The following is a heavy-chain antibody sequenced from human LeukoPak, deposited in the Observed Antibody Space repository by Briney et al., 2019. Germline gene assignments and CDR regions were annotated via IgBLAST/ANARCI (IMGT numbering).Heavy chain of an antibody. CDR1: GGTFSSYA. D-gene: IGHD5-24*01. CDR2: IIPILGIA. J-gene: IGHJ6*02. V-gene: IGHV1-69*04. Sequence: SVKVSCKASGGTFSSYAIRWVRQAPGQGLEWMGRIIPILGIANYAQKFQGRVTITADKSTSTAYVELSSLRSEDTAVYYCARRSEMHYYYGMDLWGQGTTVTVSS. CDR3: ARRSEMHYYYGMDL.